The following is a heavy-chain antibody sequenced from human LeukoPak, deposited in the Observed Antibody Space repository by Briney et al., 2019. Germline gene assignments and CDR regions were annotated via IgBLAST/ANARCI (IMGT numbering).Heavy chain of an antibody. Sequence: GGSLRLSCAASGFTFSSYSMNGVRQAPGKGLEWVSSISSSSSYIYYADSVKGRFTISRDNAKNSLYLQMNSLRAEDTAVYYCAREQYCSSTSCYEEWFDPWGQGTLVTVSS. D-gene: IGHD2-2*01. J-gene: IGHJ5*02. CDR1: GFTFSSYS. V-gene: IGHV3-21*01. CDR3: AREQYCSSTSCYEEWFDP. CDR2: ISSSSSYI.